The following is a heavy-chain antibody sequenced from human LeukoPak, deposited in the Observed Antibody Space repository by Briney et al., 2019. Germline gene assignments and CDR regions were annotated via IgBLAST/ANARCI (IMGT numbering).Heavy chain of an antibody. J-gene: IGHJ6*03. V-gene: IGHV3-21*01. CDR3: AREGGSPPGYYYYYMDV. Sequence: GGSLRLSCAASGFTFSSYSMNWVRQAPGKGLEWVSSISSSSSYIYYADSVKGRFTICRDKAKTSLYLQMNSLRAEDTAVYYCAREGGSPPGYYYYYMDVWGKGTTVTVSS. CDR2: ISSSSSYI. CDR1: GFTFSSYS.